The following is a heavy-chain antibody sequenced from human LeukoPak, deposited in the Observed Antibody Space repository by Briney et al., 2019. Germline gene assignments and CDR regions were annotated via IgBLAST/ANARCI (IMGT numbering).Heavy chain of an antibody. CDR1: GFTVSSYY. CDR2: IYRGGST. Sequence: GGSLRLSCAASGFTVSSYYMTWVRQAPGKGLEWVSVIYRGGSTYYADSVKGRVAISRDNSKNTVFLQMNSVRAEDTAVYYCAKSYSNHLFGMDVWGQGTTVTVSS. D-gene: IGHD4-11*01. J-gene: IGHJ6*02. V-gene: IGHV3-66*01. CDR3: AKSYSNHLFGMDV.